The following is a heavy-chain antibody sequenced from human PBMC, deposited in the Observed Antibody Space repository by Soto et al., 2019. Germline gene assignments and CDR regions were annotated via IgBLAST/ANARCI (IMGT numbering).Heavy chain of an antibody. V-gene: IGHV4-39*01. D-gene: IGHD1-1*01. J-gene: IGHJ4*02. CDR2: IYYTGST. Sequence: QLQLQESGPGLVKPSETLSLTCTVSGGSISINNYYWGWIRQPPGKGPEWIGSIYYTGSTYYISSLKSRLTISLDTSTNQYSMRLSSVTAADTAVYYCARHDVHGNHDCWGQGTLITVSS. CDR3: ARHDVHGNHDC. CDR1: GGSISINNYY.